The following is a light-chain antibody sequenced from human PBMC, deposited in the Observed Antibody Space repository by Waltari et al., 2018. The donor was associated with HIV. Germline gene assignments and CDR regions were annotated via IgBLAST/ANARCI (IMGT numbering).Light chain of an antibody. Sequence: QSLLTQPPSVSGAPGQGVTISCPGSSSNIGAGFDVHWYQQLPGTVPKILIYGNSNRPSGVPHRFSGSKSGTSASLAITGLQAEDEADYYCQSYDRSLSGYVVFGGGTKLTVL. CDR3: QSYDRSLSGYVV. V-gene: IGLV1-40*01. J-gene: IGLJ2*01. CDR2: GNS. CDR1: SSNIGAGFD.